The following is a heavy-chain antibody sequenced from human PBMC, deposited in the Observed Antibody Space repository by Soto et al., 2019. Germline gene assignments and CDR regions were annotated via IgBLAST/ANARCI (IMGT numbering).Heavy chain of an antibody. J-gene: IGHJ4*02. V-gene: IGHV4-59*01. CDR1: GGSISSNY. CDR2: VYNSGST. Sequence: SETLSLTCTVSGGSISSNYWTWIRQPPGKGLEWIGYVYNSGSTNYNPSLMSRVTISEDTSKSQFSLKVNSMTAADTAVYYCARYRREAVAGYTLDNWGRGILVTVSS. D-gene: IGHD6-13*01. CDR3: ARYRREAVAGYTLDN.